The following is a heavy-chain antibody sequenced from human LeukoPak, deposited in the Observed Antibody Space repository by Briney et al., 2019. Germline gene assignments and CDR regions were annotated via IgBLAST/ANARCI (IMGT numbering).Heavy chain of an antibody. CDR3: ARGGSGYDPFDY. D-gene: IGHD5-12*01. Sequence: SETLSLTCAVYGGSFSGYYWSWIRQPPGKGLEWIGYIYYSGSTNYNPSLKSRVTISVDTSKNQFSLKPSSVTAADTAVYYCARGGSGYDPFDYWGQGTLVTVSS. CDR1: GGSFSGYY. CDR2: IYYSGST. J-gene: IGHJ4*02. V-gene: IGHV4-59*01.